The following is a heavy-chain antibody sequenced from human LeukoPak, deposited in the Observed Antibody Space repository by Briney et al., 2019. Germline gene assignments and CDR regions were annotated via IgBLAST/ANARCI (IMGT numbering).Heavy chain of an antibody. J-gene: IGHJ6*02. CDR2: IYYSGST. V-gene: IGHV4-59*01. CDR3: ARRPHGMDV. Sequence: SETLSLTCAVSGGSTSSYYWSRIRQPPGKGLEWIGYIYYSGSTNYNPSLKSRVTISVDTSKNQFSLKLSSVTAADTAVYYCARRPHGMDVWGQGTTVTVSS. CDR1: GGSTSSYY.